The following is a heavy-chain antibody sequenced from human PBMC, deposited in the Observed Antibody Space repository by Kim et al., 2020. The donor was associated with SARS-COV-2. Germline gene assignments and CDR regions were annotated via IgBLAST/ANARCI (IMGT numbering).Heavy chain of an antibody. CDR2: ISYDGSNK. V-gene: IGHV3-30*04. J-gene: IGHJ4*02. D-gene: IGHD2-2*01. Sequence: GGSLRLSCAASGFTFSSYAMHWVRQAPGKGLEWVAVISYDGSNKYYADSVKGRFTISRDNSKNTLYLQMNSLRAEDTAVYYCARSLVVPAAFDYFDYWGQGTLVTVSS. CDR1: GFTFSSYA. CDR3: ARSLVVPAAFDYFDY.